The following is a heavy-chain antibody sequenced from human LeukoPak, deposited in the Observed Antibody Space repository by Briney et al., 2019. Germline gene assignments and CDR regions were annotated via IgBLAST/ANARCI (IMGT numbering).Heavy chain of an antibody. CDR3: ATESATVTTIGYYGMDV. V-gene: IGHV1-24*01. Sequence: ASVKVSCKASGYTFTGYYMHWVRQAPGKGLEWMGGFDPEDGETIYAQKFQGRVTMTEDTSTDTAYIELSSLRSEDTAVYYCATESATVTTIGYYGMDVWGQGTTVTVSS. CDR1: GYTFTGYY. CDR2: FDPEDGET. J-gene: IGHJ6*02. D-gene: IGHD4-17*01.